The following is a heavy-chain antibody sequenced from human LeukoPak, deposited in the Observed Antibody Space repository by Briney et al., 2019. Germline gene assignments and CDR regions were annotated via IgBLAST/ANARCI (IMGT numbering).Heavy chain of an antibody. CDR2: ISGRGGST. D-gene: IGHD6-6*01. CDR3: AKCLSSYSWAGMDV. Sequence: GGSLRLSCGASGFTFGSYAMTWVRQASGKGLEWVSAISGRGGSTYYADSVKGRFTISGDHSKNTLYLQMNSLRAEDTAVYYCAKCLSSYSWAGMDVWGQGTTVTVSS. J-gene: IGHJ6*02. V-gene: IGHV3-23*01. CDR1: GFTFGSYA.